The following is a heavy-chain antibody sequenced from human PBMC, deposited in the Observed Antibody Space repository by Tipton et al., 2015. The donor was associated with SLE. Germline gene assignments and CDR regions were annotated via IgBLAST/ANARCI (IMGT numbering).Heavy chain of an antibody. J-gene: IGHJ5*01. D-gene: IGHD1-1*01. V-gene: IGHV6-1*01. CDR3: ATGHFDF. CDR1: GDSVSTNSAA. CDR2: TYYRSKWYS. Sequence: GLVKPSQTLSLTCAISGDSVSTNSAAWTWIRQSPSRGLEWLGRTYYRSKWYSDYAVSVKSRITINPDTSRNQFSLRLKSATAADTAVYFCATGHFDFWGQGRPVTVSS.